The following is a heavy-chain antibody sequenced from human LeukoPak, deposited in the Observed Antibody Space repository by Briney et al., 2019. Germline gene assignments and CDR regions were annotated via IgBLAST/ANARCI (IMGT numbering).Heavy chain of an antibody. D-gene: IGHD6-19*01. Sequence: ASVTVSFKASGYSFTNFDVNWVRQATGQGGEWMGWMNPNSGNKGYAQKFQGRGTMTMNTSITTAYMELSSLRSEDTAVYYCARGPQWRGDYYYMDVWGRGTTVTVSS. CDR1: GYSFTNFD. J-gene: IGHJ6*03. V-gene: IGHV1-8*01. CDR3: ARGPQWRGDYYYMDV. CDR2: MNPNSGNK.